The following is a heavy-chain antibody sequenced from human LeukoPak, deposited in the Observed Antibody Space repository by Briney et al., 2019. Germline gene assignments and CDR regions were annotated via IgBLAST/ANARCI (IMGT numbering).Heavy chain of an antibody. Sequence: AGGSLRLSCAASGFTFSNYAMSWVRQAPGKGLEWVSAITGSGGNTYYADSVKGRFTISRDNSKNTVFLQMNSLRAEDTAVYYCAKWGNYDVLTGYDGSDYWGQGTLVTVSS. CDR1: GFTFSNYA. J-gene: IGHJ4*02. CDR2: ITGSGGNT. V-gene: IGHV3-23*01. CDR3: AKWGNYDVLTGYDGSDY. D-gene: IGHD3-9*01.